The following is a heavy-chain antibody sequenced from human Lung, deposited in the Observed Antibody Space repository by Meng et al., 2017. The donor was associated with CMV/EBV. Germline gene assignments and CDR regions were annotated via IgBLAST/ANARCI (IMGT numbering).Heavy chain of an antibody. CDR2: ISGSGDTT. CDR3: ARESGPMGGNYYYGLDV. V-gene: IGHV3-48*03. D-gene: IGHD3-3*01. J-gene: IGHJ6*02. CDR1: GFRFSSYE. Sequence: SXKISXAASGFRFSSYEINWVRQTPGKGLEWVSYISGSGDTTNYADSVKGRFTISRDNAKNSLYLQMNSLRTEDTAVYYCARESGPMGGNYYYGLDVWGQAXT.